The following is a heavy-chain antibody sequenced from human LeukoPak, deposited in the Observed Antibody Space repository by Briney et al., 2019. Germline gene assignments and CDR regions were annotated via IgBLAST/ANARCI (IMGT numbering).Heavy chain of an antibody. Sequence: GGSLRLSCAASGFTFSSYWMSWVRQAPGKGLEWVANIKQDGSEKYYVDSVKGRFTISRDNSKNTLFLQMNSLRAEDTAVYYCAKDGWFGEFDAFYIWGQGTMVTVSS. V-gene: IGHV3-7*03. CDR1: GFTFSSYW. CDR2: IKQDGSEK. J-gene: IGHJ3*02. CDR3: AKDGWFGEFDAFYI. D-gene: IGHD3-10*01.